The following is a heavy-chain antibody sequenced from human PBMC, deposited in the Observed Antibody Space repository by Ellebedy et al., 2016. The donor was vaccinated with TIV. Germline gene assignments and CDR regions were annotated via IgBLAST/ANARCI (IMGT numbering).Heavy chain of an antibody. CDR2: IYHSGST. J-gene: IGHJ6*02. V-gene: IGHV4-30-2*01. CDR1: GGSISSGGYS. CDR3: ATEYYYYGMDV. Sequence: SETLSLTXAVSGGSISSGGYSWSWIRQPPGKGLEWIGYIYHSGSTYYNPSLKSRVTISVDRSKNQFSLKLSSVTSADTAVYYCATEYYYYGMDVWGQGTTVTVSS.